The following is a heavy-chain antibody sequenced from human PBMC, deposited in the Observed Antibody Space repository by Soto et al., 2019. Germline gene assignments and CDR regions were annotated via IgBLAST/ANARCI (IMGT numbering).Heavy chain of an antibody. Sequence: PSETLSLTCTVSGGSISSGGYYWSWIRQHPGKGLEWIGYIYYSGSTYYNPSLKSRVTISVDTSKNQFSLKLSSVTAADTAVYYCTKGGYCSGGSCYFDYWGQGTLVTVSS. CDR3: TKGGYCSGGSCYFDY. D-gene: IGHD2-15*01. CDR2: IYYSGST. V-gene: IGHV4-31*03. J-gene: IGHJ4*02. CDR1: GGSISSGGYY.